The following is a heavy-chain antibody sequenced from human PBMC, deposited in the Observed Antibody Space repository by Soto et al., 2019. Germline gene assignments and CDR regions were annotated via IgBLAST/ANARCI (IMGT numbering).Heavy chain of an antibody. CDR3: VREGYCSGGSCSGMDV. J-gene: IGHJ6*02. CDR2: IIPIFGTA. Sequence: QVQLVQSGAEVKKPGSSVKVSCKASGGTFSSYAISWVRQAPGQGLEWMGGIIPIFGTANYAQKFQGRVTITADKSTSTAYMELSSLRSEDTAVYFCVREGYCSGGSCSGMDVWGQGTTVTVSS. V-gene: IGHV1-69*06. CDR1: GGTFSSYA. D-gene: IGHD2-15*01.